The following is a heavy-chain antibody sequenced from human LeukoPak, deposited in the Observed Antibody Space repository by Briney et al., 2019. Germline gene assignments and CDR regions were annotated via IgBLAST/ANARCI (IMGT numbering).Heavy chain of an antibody. Sequence: ASVKVSCKASGDTFNGYYMHWVRQAPGQGLESMGWINSNSGARNYAQKFQGRVTMSRDTSINTAYMELSRLTSDDTAVYYCARGRGGATTGLDHWGQGALVTVSS. J-gene: IGHJ4*02. CDR3: ARGRGGATTGLDH. V-gene: IGHV1-2*02. CDR1: GDTFNGYY. CDR2: INSNSGAR. D-gene: IGHD1-26*01.